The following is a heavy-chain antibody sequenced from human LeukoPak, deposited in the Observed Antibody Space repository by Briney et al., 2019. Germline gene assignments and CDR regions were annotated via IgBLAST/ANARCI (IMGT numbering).Heavy chain of an antibody. D-gene: IGHD1-26*01. V-gene: IGHV4-4*02. Sequence: SETLSLTCAASGGTISGTNWWWVVRQPPGQGLEWIGEISLRGLTNYNPSLRSRLTMSLDESKNQVSLNLTSVTAADTAVYYCSHESGPFSPFGFWGQGTLVSVHS. CDR2: ISLRGLT. J-gene: IGHJ4*02. CDR3: SHESGPFSPFGF. CDR1: GGTISGTNW.